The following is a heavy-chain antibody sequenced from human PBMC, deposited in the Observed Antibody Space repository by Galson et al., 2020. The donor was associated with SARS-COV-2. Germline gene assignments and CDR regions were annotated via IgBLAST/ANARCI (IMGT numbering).Heavy chain of an antibody. Sequence: GGSLRLSCAASGSTFSSYAMHWVRQAPGKGLEWVAVISYDGSNQYYADYVKGRFTLSRDNSKNTLYLQMNSLRAEDTAVFYCAGALSMATIAEAFDIWGQGTVVTVSS. V-gene: IGHV3-30*01. CDR1: GSTFSSYA. J-gene: IGHJ3*02. CDR2: ISYDGSNQ. D-gene: IGHD5-12*01. CDR3: AGALSMATIAEAFDI.